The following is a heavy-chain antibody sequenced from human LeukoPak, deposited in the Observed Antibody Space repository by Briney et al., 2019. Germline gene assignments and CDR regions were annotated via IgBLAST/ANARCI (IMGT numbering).Heavy chain of an antibody. J-gene: IGHJ5*02. CDR2: ISYDGSNK. Sequence: GGSLRLSCAASGFTFSSYAMHWVRQAPGKGLEWVAVISYDGSNKYYADSVKGRFTISRDNSKNTLYLQMNSLRAEDTAVYYCARDCSSSFYDFWSGDNWFDPWGQGTLVTVSS. D-gene: IGHD3-3*01. V-gene: IGHV3-30-3*01. CDR1: GFTFSSYA. CDR3: ARDCSSSFYDFWSGDNWFDP.